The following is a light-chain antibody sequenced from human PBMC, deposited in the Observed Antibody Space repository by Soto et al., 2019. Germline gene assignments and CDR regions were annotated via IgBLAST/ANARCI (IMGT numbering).Light chain of an antibody. V-gene: IGLV2-11*01. J-gene: IGLJ1*01. CDR1: SSDVGGYNY. Sequence: QSALTQPRSVSGSPGQSVTISCTGTSSDVGGYNYVPWYQQHPGKAPKLMIYDVSKRPSGVPDRFSGSKSGNTASLTISGLQAEDEADYYCCSYAGSPYVFGTGTKVTVL. CDR3: CSYAGSPYV. CDR2: DVS.